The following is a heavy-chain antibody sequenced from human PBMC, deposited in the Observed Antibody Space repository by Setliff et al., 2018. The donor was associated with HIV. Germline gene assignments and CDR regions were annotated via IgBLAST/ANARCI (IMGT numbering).Heavy chain of an antibody. CDR3: ARENPADIVVVVAATPGVYFDY. J-gene: IGHJ4*02. Sequence: ASVKVSCKASGYTFTSYYMHWVRQAPGQGLEWMGIVNPSGGSTSYAQKFQGRVTMTRDTSTSTVYMELSSLRSEDTAVYYCARENPADIVVVVAATPGVYFDYWGQGTLVTVSS. D-gene: IGHD2-15*01. CDR2: VNPSGGST. V-gene: IGHV1-46*01. CDR1: GYTFTSYY.